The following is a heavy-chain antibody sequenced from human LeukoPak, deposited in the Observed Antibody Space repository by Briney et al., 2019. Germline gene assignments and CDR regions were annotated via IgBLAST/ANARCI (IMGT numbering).Heavy chain of an antibody. V-gene: IGHV4-59*11. CDR2: IYYSGST. CDR1: GGSISSHY. J-gene: IGHJ4*02. Sequence: SETLSLTCTVSGGSISSHYWSWIRQPPGKGLEWIGYIYYSGSTNYNPSLKSRVTISVDTSKNQFSLKLSSVTAADTAVYYCASSELDWGIYYDSSGYYFDYWGQGTLVTVSS. D-gene: IGHD3-22*01. CDR3: ASSELDWGIYYDSSGYYFDY.